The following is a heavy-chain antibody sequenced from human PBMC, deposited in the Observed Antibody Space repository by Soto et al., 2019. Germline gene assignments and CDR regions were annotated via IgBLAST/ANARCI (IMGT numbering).Heavy chain of an antibody. J-gene: IGHJ4*02. CDR2: ISAYNGNT. CDR1: GYTFTSYG. CDR3: ARSYGSGSYWFYFDY. V-gene: IGHV1-18*01. D-gene: IGHD3-10*01. Sequence: ASVKVSCKASGYTFTSYGISWVRQAPGQGLEWMGWISAYNGNTNYAQKLQGRVTMTTDTSTSTAYMELRSLRSDDTAVYYCARSYGSGSYWFYFDYWGQGTLVTVSS.